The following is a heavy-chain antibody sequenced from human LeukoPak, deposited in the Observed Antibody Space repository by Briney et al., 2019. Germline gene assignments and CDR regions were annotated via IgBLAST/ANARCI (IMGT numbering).Heavy chain of an antibody. CDR2: INPNSGGT. CDR3: ARDRSHYGDHGWFDP. J-gene: IGHJ5*02. V-gene: IGHV1-2*02. Sequence: ASVKVSCKASGYTFTGYYMHWVRQAPGQGLEWMGWINPNSGGTNYAQKFQGRVTMTRDTSISTAYMELSRLRSDDTAVYYCARDRSHYGDHGWFDPWGQGTLVTVSS. D-gene: IGHD4-17*01. CDR1: GYTFTGYY.